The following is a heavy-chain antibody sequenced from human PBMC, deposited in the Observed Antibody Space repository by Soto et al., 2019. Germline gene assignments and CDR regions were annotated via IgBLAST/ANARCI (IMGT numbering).Heavy chain of an antibody. V-gene: IGHV4-59*01. CDR3: ARLRGDYYYYYGMDV. J-gene: IGHJ6*02. Sequence: QVQLQESGPGLVKPSETLSLTCTVSGGSISSYYWSWIRQPPGKGLEWIGYIYYSGSTNYNPSLNSRVTISVDTSKNQFSLKLSSVTAADTAVYYCARLRGDYYYYYGMDVWGQGTTVTVSS. CDR2: IYYSGST. D-gene: IGHD2-21*02. CDR1: GGSISSYY.